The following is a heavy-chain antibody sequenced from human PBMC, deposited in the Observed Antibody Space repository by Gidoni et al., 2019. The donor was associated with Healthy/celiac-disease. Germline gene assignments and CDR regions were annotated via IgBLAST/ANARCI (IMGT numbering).Heavy chain of an antibody. V-gene: IGHV1-69*04. J-gene: IGHJ4*02. D-gene: IGHD3-22*01. CDR2: IIPILGIA. CDR1: GGPFSSFA. CDR3: ARGLWYYDSSGYYYFDY. Sequence: QVQLVQSGAEVKKRGSSVKVSCKASGGPFSSFAISWVRQAPGQGLEWMGRIIPILGIANYAQKFQGRVTITADKSTSTAYMELSSLRSEDTAVYYCARGLWYYDSSGYYYFDYWGQGTLVTVSS.